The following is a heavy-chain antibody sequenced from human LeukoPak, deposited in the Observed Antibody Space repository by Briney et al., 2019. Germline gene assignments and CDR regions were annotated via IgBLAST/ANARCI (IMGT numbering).Heavy chain of an antibody. CDR1: GGTFSSYA. V-gene: IGHV1-69*06. J-gene: IGHJ4*02. D-gene: IGHD3-10*01. CDR2: IIPIFGTA. CDR3: ARASRGLLWFGELSYFDY. Sequence: ASVKVSCKASGGTFSSYAISWVRQAPGQGLEWMGGIIPIFGTANYAQKFQGRVTITADKSTSTAYMELSSLRSEDTAAYYCARASRGLLWFGELSYFDYWGQGTLVTVSS.